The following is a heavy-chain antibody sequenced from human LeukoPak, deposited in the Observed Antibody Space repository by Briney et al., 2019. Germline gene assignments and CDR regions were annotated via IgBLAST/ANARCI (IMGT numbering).Heavy chain of an antibody. J-gene: IGHJ3*02. CDR1: GGSISGYY. V-gene: IGHV4-59*01. CDR3: ARELLPTTGTPGAFDI. D-gene: IGHD1-1*01. CDR2: IHYSGSS. Sequence: SETLSLTCTVSGGSISGYYWGWIRQPPGKGLEWIAYIHYSGSSKYSPSLKSRVTTSVGMPKNQFSLKLSSVTAADTAVYYCARELLPTTGTPGAFDIWGQGTMVTVSS.